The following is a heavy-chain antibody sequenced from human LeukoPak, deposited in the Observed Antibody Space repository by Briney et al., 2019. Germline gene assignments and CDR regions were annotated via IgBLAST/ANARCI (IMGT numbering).Heavy chain of an antibody. J-gene: IGHJ3*02. Sequence: SETLCLTCTVSGGSISSGGYYWSWIRQHPGKGLEWIGYIYYSGSTYYNPSLKSRVTISVDTSKNQFSLKLSSVTAADTAVYYCARDDLGYCSSTSCYGAFDIWGQGTMVTVSS. CDR2: IYYSGST. D-gene: IGHD2-2*01. CDR1: GGSISSGGYY. CDR3: ARDDLGYCSSTSCYGAFDI. V-gene: IGHV4-31*03.